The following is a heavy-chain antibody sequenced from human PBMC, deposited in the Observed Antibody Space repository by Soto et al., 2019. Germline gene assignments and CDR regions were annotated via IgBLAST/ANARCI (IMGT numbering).Heavy chain of an antibody. D-gene: IGHD6-13*01. CDR3: ARSAAAGNCYQVYFDY. CDR2: IYPGDSDT. J-gene: IGHJ4*02. CDR1: GYSFTSYW. Sequence: GESLKISCKGSGYSFTSYWIGWVRQMPGKGLECMGIIYPGDSDTRYSPSFQGQVTISADKSISTAYLQWSSLKASDTAMYYCARSAAAGNCYQVYFDYWGQGSLVTGSS. V-gene: IGHV5-51*01.